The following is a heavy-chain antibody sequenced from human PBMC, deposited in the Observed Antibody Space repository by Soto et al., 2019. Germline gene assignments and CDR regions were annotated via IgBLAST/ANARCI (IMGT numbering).Heavy chain of an antibody. D-gene: IGHD3-3*01. J-gene: IGHJ4*02. V-gene: IGHV1-18*01. CDR1: GYTFTIYG. CDR2: ISAYNGNT. CDR3: ARDTLRFLEWPHYFDY. Sequence: ASVKVSCKASGYTFTIYGIIWVRQAPGQGLEWMGWISAYNGNTNYAQKLQGRVTMTTDTSTSTAYMELRSLRSDDTAVYYCARDTLRFLEWPHYFDYWGQGTLVTVSS.